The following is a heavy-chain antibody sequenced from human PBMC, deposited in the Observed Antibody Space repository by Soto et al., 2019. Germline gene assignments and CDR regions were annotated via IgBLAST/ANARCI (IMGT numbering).Heavy chain of an antibody. Sequence: PGGSLRLSCAASGFTFSNYGMTWVRQAPGKGLEWVSGMSRDGGVTDYTDSVKGRFTISRDISKNTLYLQMNSLRAEDTAVYYCAKIDIFISQCSGRPDLLDYCGQGTLVTVYS. CDR3: AKIDIFISQCSGRPDLLDY. CDR1: GFTFSNYG. V-gene: IGHV3-23*01. CDR2: MSRDGGVT. D-gene: IGHD6-19*01. J-gene: IGHJ4*02.